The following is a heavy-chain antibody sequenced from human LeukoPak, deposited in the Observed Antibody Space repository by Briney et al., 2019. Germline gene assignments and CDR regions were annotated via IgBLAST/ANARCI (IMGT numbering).Heavy chain of an antibody. CDR2: IKGDERST. Sequence: GGSLRLSCAASGFTFSSYWLHWVRQAPGKGLVWVSRIKGDERSTNYADSVKGRFTISRDNAKNTVYLEMNSLRAEDTAVYYCVRGQLWSYYHDYWGQGTTVTVSS. V-gene: IGHV3-74*01. CDR1: GFTFSSYW. D-gene: IGHD2-2*01. J-gene: IGHJ4*03. CDR3: VRGQLWSYYHDY.